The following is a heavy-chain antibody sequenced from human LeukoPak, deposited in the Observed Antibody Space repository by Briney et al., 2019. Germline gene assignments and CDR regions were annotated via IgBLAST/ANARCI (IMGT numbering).Heavy chain of an antibody. CDR1: GYTFTSYY. CDR2: INPNVGST. V-gene: IGHV1-46*01. CDR3: ARALSGASRMGNDY. Sequence: GASVKVSCKASGYTFTSYYVHWVRQAPGQGLEWMGIINPNVGSTSYAQKFQGRVTMTRDTSTTTVYMELSSLRSEDTAVYYCARALSGASRMGNDYWGQGTLVTVSS. D-gene: IGHD2-15*01. J-gene: IGHJ4*02.